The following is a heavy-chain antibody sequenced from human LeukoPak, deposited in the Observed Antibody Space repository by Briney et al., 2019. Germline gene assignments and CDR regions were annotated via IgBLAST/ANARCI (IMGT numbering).Heavy chain of an antibody. CDR3: ARELVVPAAIGWFDP. V-gene: IGHV4-61*02. CDR2: IYTSGST. Sequence: SQTLSLTCTVSGGSISSGSYYWSWIRQPAGKGLEWIGRIYTSGSTNYNPSLKSRVTISVDTSKNQFSLKLSSVTAADTAAYYCARELVVPAAIGWFDPWGQGTLVTVSS. J-gene: IGHJ5*02. CDR1: GGSISSGSYY. D-gene: IGHD2-2*02.